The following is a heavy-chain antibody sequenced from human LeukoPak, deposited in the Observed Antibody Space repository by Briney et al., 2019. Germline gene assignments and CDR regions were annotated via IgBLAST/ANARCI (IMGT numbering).Heavy chain of an antibody. CDR2: IRYDGSNK. CDR1: GFTFSSYG. Sequence: GGSLRLSCAASGFTFSSYGMHWVRQAPGKGLEWVAFIRYDGSNKYYADSVKGRFTISRDNPKNTLYLQMKSLRAEDTAVYYCAKGGGYEAQYYYYYLDVWGKGTTVTISS. CDR3: AKGGGYEAQYYYYYLDV. J-gene: IGHJ6*03. D-gene: IGHD5-12*01. V-gene: IGHV3-30*02.